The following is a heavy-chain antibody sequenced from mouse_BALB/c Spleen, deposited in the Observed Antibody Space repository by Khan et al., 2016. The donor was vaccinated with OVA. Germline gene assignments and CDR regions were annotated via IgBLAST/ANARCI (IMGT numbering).Heavy chain of an antibody. CDR2: IDPANGNT. J-gene: IGHJ2*01. CDR1: GFYIKDTY. CDR3: ARIDA. V-gene: IGHV14-3*02. Sequence: VQLQQSGAELVKPSPSVKLSCTASGFYIKDTYMHWVKQRPEQGLEWIGRIDPANGNTKYDPKFHGKATITADTSSNTAYLQLSSLTSEDTADYYCARIDAWGQGTTLTVSS.